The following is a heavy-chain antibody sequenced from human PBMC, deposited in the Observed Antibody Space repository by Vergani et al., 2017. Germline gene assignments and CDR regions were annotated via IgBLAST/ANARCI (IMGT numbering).Heavy chain of an antibody. CDR3: AQEGPPPPHIVVVPAAPDY. D-gene: IGHD2-2*01. CDR2: ISSSSSYI. J-gene: IGHJ4*02. Sequence: VQLVEYGGGVVQPGRSLRLSCAASGFTFSSYSMNWVRQAPGKGLEWVSSISSSSSYIYYADSVKGRFTISRENAKNSLYLQMNSLRAEDTAVYYCAQEGPPPPHIVVVPAAPDYWGQGTLVTVSS. V-gene: IGHV3-21*01. CDR1: GFTFSSYS.